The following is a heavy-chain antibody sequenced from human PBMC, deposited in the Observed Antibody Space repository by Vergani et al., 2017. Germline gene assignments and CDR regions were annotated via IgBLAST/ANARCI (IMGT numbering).Heavy chain of an antibody. Sequence: QVQLQQWGAGLLKPSETLSLTCAVYGGSFSGYYWSWIRQHPGKGLVWIGEINHSGSTNYNPSLKSRVTISVDTSKNQFSLKLSSVTAADTAVYYCARGLGYVPPYYYYGMDVGGQGTTVTVSS. J-gene: IGHJ6*02. CDR1: GGSFSGYY. D-gene: IGHD3-16*01. V-gene: IGHV4-34*01. CDR3: ARGLGYVPPYYYYGMDV. CDR2: INHSGST.